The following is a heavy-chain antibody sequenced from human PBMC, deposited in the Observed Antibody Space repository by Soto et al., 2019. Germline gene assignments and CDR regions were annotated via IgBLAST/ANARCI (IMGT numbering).Heavy chain of an antibody. J-gene: IGHJ6*02. CDR1: GFTFSDYY. V-gene: IGHV3-11*01. D-gene: IGHD3-3*01. CDR3: ARHVLRFLEWLSDRVYYGMGV. CDR2: ISSSGSTI. Sequence: QVQLVESGGGLVKPGGSLRLSCAASGFTFSDYYMSWIRQAPGKGLEWVSYISSSGSTIYYADSVKGRFTISRDNAKNXLXLXXNSLRGEDTAVYYCARHVLRFLEWLSDRVYYGMGVWGQGTTVTVSS.